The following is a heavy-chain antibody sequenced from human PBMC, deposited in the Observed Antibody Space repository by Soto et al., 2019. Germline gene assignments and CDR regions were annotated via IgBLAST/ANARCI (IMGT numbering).Heavy chain of an antibody. V-gene: IGHV1-69*01. CDR2: IIPIFGTA. D-gene: IGHD2-21*01. CDR1: GGTFSSYA. CDR3: ARVGRIVVVGFEGYYYYGMDV. Sequence: QVQLVQSGAEVKKPGSSVKVSCKASGGTFSSYAISWVRQAPGQGLEWMGGIIPIFGTANYAQKFQGRVTITADESTSTAYMELSSLRSEDTAVYYCARVGRIVVVGFEGYYYYGMDVWGQGTTATVSS. J-gene: IGHJ6*02.